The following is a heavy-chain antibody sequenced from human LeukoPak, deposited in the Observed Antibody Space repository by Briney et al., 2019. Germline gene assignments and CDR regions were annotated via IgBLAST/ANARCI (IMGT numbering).Heavy chain of an antibody. CDR2: ISYDGSNK. D-gene: IGHD3-10*01. CDR1: GFTFSSYG. V-gene: IGHV3-30*18. CDR3: AKAYPQRWFGELFQPLDY. J-gene: IGHJ4*02. Sequence: GGSLRLPCAASGFTFSSYGMHWVRQAPGKGLEWVAVISYDGSNKYYADSVKGRFTISRDNSKNTLYLQMNSLRAEDTAVYYCAKAYPQRWFGELFQPLDYWGQGTLVTVSS.